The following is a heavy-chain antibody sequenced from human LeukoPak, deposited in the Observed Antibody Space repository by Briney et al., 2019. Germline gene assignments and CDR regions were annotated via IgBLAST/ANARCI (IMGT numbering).Heavy chain of an antibody. CDR3: ARDRGDGYIPNDAFDI. V-gene: IGHV1-18*01. CDR1: GYTFTSYG. Sequence: ASVKVSCKASGYTFTSYGISWVRQAPGQGLEWMGWISAYNGNTNYAQKFHGRVTMTRDTSISTAYMELSSLRSDDTAVYFCARDRGDGYIPNDAFDIWGQGTMVTVSS. J-gene: IGHJ3*02. D-gene: IGHD5-24*01. CDR2: ISAYNGNT.